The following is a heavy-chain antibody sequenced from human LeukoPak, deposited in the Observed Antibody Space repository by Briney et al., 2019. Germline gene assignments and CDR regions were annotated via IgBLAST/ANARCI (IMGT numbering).Heavy chain of an antibody. Sequence: SETLSLTCSVSGGSISSYFWSWIRQPLGKGLEWIGHVYFTGTTNYNPSLKSRVTISIDKSRKQLSLKLNSVTTADTAVYYCARTSASYYYYMDVWGNGTTVTISS. CDR3: ARTSASYYYYMDV. CDR1: GGSISSYF. D-gene: IGHD3-3*01. J-gene: IGHJ6*03. V-gene: IGHV4-59*01. CDR2: VYFTGTT.